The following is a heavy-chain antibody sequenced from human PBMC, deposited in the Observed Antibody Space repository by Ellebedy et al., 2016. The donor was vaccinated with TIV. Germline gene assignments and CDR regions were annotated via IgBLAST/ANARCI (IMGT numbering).Heavy chain of an antibody. CDR2: LSGSGGST. D-gene: IGHD5-24*01. Sequence: GESLKISCAVSGFTFSSYAMSWVRQAPGKGLEWVSSLSGSGGSTYYADSVKGRFTISRDNSKNTLYLQVKSLRAEDTAVYYCAKSRWLQPDYDYWGQGTLVTVSS. CDR3: AKSRWLQPDYDY. CDR1: GFTFSSYA. J-gene: IGHJ4*02. V-gene: IGHV3-23*01.